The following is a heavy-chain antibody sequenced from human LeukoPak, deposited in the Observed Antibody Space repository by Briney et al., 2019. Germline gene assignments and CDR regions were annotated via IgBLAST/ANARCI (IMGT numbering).Heavy chain of an antibody. J-gene: IGHJ4*02. CDR2: IYYSGST. CDR1: GGSISSYY. CDR3: ARRGSNWEYYFDY. D-gene: IGHD7-27*01. V-gene: IGHV4-59*08. Sequence: SETLSLTCTVSGGSISSYYWSWIRQPPGKGLEWIGYIYYSGSTNYNPSLKSRVTISVDTSKNQFSLKLSSVTAADTAVYYCARRGSNWEYYFDYWGQGTLVTVSS.